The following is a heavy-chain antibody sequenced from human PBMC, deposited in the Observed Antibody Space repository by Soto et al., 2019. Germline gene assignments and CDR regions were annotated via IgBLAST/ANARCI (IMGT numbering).Heavy chain of an antibody. CDR2: IVVGSGNT. J-gene: IGHJ4*02. CDR1: GFTFTSSA. D-gene: IGHD6-19*01. Sequence: ASVKVSCKASGFTFTSSAVQWVRQARGQRLEWIGWIVVGSGNTNYAQKFQEGVTITRDMSTSTAYMELSSLRSEDTAVYYCAAVPVAGTAYFDYWGQGTLVTVSS. CDR3: AAVPVAGTAYFDY. V-gene: IGHV1-58*01.